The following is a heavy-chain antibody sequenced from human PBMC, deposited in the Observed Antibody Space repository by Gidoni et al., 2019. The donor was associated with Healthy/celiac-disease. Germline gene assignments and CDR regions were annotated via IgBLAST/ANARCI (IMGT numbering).Heavy chain of an antibody. CDR1: GGSISSGGYY. J-gene: IGHJ5*02. D-gene: IGHD3-10*01. Sequence: QVQLQESGPGLVKPSQTLSLTCTVSGGSISSGGYYWSWIRQHPGKGLEWIGYIYYSGSTYYNPSLKSRVTISVDTSKNQFSLKLSSVTAADTAVYYCARDPGITMVQGVSHWFDPWGQGTLVTVSS. CDR2: IYYSGST. V-gene: IGHV4-31*03. CDR3: ARDPGITMVQGVSHWFDP.